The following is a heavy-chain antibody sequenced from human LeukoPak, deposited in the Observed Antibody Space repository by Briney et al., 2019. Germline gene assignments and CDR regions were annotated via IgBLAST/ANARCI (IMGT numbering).Heavy chain of an antibody. CDR3: AKDMRDIVVVPAAMRA. Sequence: GGSLRLSCAASGFTFSSYARSWVRQAPGKGLEGVSAISGSGGSTYYADSVKGRFTISRDNSKNTLYLQMNSLRAEDTAVYYCAKDMRDIVVVPAAMRAWGQGTLVTVSS. CDR2: ISGSGGST. D-gene: IGHD2-2*01. CDR1: GFTFSSYA. V-gene: IGHV3-23*01. J-gene: IGHJ5*02.